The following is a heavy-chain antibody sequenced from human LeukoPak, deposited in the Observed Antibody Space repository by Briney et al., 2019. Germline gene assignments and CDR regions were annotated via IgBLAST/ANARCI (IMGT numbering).Heavy chain of an antibody. D-gene: IGHD6-19*01. V-gene: IGHV4-34*01. CDR1: GGSFSGYY. J-gene: IGHJ4*02. CDR2: INHSGRT. CDR3: ARGRRRPRVPLYSSGWGDYFDY. Sequence: SETLSLTCAVYGGSFSGYYWSWIRQPPGKGLEWIGEINHSGRTNYNPSLKSRVTISVDTSKNQFSLKLSSVTAADTAVYYCARGRRRPRVPLYSSGWGDYFDYWGQGTLVTVSS.